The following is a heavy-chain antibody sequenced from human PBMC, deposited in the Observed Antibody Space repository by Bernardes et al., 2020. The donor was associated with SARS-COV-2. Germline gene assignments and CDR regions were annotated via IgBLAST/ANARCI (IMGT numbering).Heavy chain of an antibody. D-gene: IGHD3-22*01. Sequence: ASVKVSCKASGYTFTNYGINWVRQAPGQGLEWMGWISVYNGNTKYAQKLQGRVTMTTDTSTSTAYMEVRSLRSDDTAVYYCARDWDHYESTGCQPWGQGTLVTVSS. CDR2: ISVYNGNT. J-gene: IGHJ5*02. CDR1: GYTFTNYG. V-gene: IGHV1-18*01. CDR3: ARDWDHYESTGCQP.